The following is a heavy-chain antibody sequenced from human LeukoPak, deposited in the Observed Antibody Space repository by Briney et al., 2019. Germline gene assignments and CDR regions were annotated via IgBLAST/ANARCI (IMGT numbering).Heavy chain of an antibody. V-gene: IGHV1-18*01. J-gene: IGHJ4*02. CDR1: GYTFTSYG. CDR2: ISAYNGNT. CDR3: ARLSGSYFEPCFDY. Sequence: ASVKVSCKASGYTFTSYGISWVRQAPGQGLEWMGWISAYNGNTNYAQKLQGRVTMTTDTSTSTAYMELRSLRSDDTAVYYCARLSGSYFEPCFDYWGQGTLVTVSS. D-gene: IGHD1-26*01.